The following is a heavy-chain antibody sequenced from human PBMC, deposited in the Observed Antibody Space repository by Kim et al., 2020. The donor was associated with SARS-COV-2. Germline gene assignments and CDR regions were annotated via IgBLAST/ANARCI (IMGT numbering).Heavy chain of an antibody. J-gene: IGHJ6*02. CDR3: ARTPGGNRYYYYYYGMDV. CDR2: IYYSGST. CDR1: GGSISSYY. V-gene: IGHV4-59*13. Sequence: SETLSLTCTVSGGSISSYYWSWIRQPPGKGLEWIGYIYYSGSTNYNPSLKSRVTISVDTSKNQFSLKLSSVTAADTAVYYCARTPGGNRYYYYYYGMDVWGQGTTVTVSS. D-gene: IGHD1-26*01.